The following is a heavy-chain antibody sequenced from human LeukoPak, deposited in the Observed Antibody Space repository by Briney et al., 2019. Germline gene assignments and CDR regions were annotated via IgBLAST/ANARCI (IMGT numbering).Heavy chain of an antibody. V-gene: IGHV4-4*02. CDR2: FYHSGST. CDR3: ARGEQQLVKGFDY. Sequence: PSETLSLTCAVSGVPISNDNWWSWGRQPPGKGLEWIGEFYHSGSTNYNPSLKSRVTISVDKSKNQFSLKLSSVTAADTAVYYCARGEQQLVKGFDYWGQGTLVTVSS. J-gene: IGHJ4*02. D-gene: IGHD6-13*01. CDR1: GVPISNDNW.